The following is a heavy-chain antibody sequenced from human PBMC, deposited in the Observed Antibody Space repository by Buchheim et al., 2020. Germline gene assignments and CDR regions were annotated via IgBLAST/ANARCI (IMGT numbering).Heavy chain of an antibody. CDR2: IYYSGST. Sequence: QVQLQESGPGLVKPSQTLSLTCTVSGGSISSGDYYWSWIRQPPGKGLEWIGSIYYSGSTYYNPSLTSRVTISVDTSKNQFSLKLSSVTAADTAVYYCARNVAAAGTSMNWFDPWGQGTL. V-gene: IGHV4-30-4*01. D-gene: IGHD6-13*01. J-gene: IGHJ5*02. CDR3: ARNVAAAGTSMNWFDP. CDR1: GGSISSGDYY.